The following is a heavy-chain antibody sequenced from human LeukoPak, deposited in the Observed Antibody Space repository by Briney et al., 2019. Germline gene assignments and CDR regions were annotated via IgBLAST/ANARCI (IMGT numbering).Heavy chain of an antibody. D-gene: IGHD3-10*01. V-gene: IGHV4-4*07. J-gene: IGHJ4*02. CDR3: ARDDYGSGSSLLDY. CDR2: IYTSGST. CDR1: GGSISSYY. Sequence: SETLSLTCTVSGGSISSYYWSWIRQPAGKGLEWIGRIYTSGSTNYNPSLKSRVTMSVDTSKNQFSLKLSSVTAADTAVYYCARDDYGSGSSLLDYWGQGTLVTVSS.